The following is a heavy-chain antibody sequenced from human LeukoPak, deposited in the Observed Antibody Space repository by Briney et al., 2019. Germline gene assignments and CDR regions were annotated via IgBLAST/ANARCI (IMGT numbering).Heavy chain of an antibody. D-gene: IGHD2-2*01. CDR3: TRGRYQFLGPNDS. CDR1: GFSLSDYG. J-gene: IGHJ4*02. V-gene: IGHV3-48*02. Sequence: GGSLRLSCVASGFSLSDYGISWARQAPGKGLEWISYITTNSAKFYADSVRGRIAISRDNDKNSVYLQMNSLRDEDTAVYYCTRGRYQFLGPNDSWGQGSLVTVSS. CDR2: ITTNSAK.